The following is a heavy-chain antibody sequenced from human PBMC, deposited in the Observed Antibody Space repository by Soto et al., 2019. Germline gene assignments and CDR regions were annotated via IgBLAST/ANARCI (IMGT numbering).Heavy chain of an antibody. CDR2: IYYTGST. J-gene: IGHJ5*02. Sequence: SETLSLICTVSGGSVSSGSYYWSWIRQPPGKGLEWIGYIYYTGSTNYNPSLKSRVTISVDTSKNQFSLKLSSVTAADTAVYYCARASGCSGDSCAFDPWGQGTLVTVSS. D-gene: IGHD2-15*01. CDR1: GGSVSSGSYY. V-gene: IGHV4-61*01. CDR3: ARASGCSGDSCAFDP.